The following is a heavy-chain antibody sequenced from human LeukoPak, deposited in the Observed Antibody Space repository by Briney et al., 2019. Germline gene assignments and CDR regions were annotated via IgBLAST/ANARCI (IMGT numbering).Heavy chain of an antibody. CDR1: GGSFSGYY. J-gene: IGHJ4*02. CDR3: ARGALYYDRPPHY. CDR2: INHSGST. V-gene: IGHV4-34*01. D-gene: IGHD3-22*01. Sequence: SETLCLTCAVYGGSFSGYYWSWIRQPPGEGLEWIGEINHSGSTNYNPSLKSRVTISVDTSKNQFSLKLSSVTAADTAVYYCARGALYYDRPPHYWGQGTLVTVSS.